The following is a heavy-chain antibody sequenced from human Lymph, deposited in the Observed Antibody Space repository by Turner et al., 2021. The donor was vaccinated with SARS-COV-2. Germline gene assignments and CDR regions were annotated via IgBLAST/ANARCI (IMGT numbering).Heavy chain of an antibody. D-gene: IGHD2-21*01. V-gene: IGHV3-53*02. CDR3: ARDLVVYGMDV. J-gene: IGHJ6*02. Sequence: EVQLVETGGGLIQPGGSMKLSCAASGLTVSSNYMTRVRQAPGKGLEWVSVIYSGGSTFYADSVKGRFTISRDNSKNTLYLQMNSLRAEDTAVYYCARDLVVYGMDVWGQGTTVTFSS. CDR2: IYSGGST. CDR1: GLTVSSNY.